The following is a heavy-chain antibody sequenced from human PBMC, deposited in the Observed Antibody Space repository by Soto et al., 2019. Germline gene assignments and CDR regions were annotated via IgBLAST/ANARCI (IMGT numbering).Heavy chain of an antibody. CDR3: ARDATDIVAPGAENYYYYYGMDV. CDR1: GGSISSGGYY. Sequence: PSETLSLTCTVSGGSISSGGYYWSWIRQHPGKGLEWIGYIYYSGSTYYNPSLKSRVTISVDTSKNQFSLKLSSVTAADTAVYYCARDATDIVAPGAENYYYYYGMDVWGQGTTVTVSS. V-gene: IGHV4-31*03. CDR2: IYYSGST. D-gene: IGHD2-15*01. J-gene: IGHJ6*02.